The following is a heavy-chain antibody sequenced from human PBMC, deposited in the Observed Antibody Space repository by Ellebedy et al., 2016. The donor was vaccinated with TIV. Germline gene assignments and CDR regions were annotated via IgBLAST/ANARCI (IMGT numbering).Heavy chain of an antibody. CDR3: ATSAVGHSHGYYFDY. J-gene: IGHJ4*02. CDR1: GFTFSSYP. V-gene: IGHV3-30-3*01. Sequence: GESLKISCTVSGFTFSSYPIHWVRLAPGKGLEWVTLISYDGTTKYNADSVKGRFTISRDNSKNTVYLQMNSLRAEDTAIYYCATSAVGHSHGYYFDYWGQGTLVTVSA. D-gene: IGHD3-22*01. CDR2: ISYDGTTK.